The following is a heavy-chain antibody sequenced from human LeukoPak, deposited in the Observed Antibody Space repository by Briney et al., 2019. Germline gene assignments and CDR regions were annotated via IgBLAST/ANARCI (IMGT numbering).Heavy chain of an antibody. V-gene: IGHV1-18*01. CDR1: GYTFSNYG. J-gene: IGHJ4*02. Sequence: ASVKVSCKASGYTFSNYGITWVRQAPGQGLEWLGWISTYNNNAAYAQKFQGRVTMTADTSTSTAYMELSSLRSEDTAVYYCARGRIVGATNFDYWGQGTLVTVSS. D-gene: IGHD1-26*01. CDR2: ISTYNNNA. CDR3: ARGRIVGATNFDY.